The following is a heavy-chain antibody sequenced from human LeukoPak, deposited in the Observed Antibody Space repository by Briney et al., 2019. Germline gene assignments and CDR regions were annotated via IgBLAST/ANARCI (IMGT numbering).Heavy chain of an antibody. J-gene: IGHJ6*02. V-gene: IGHV4-34*01. CDR3: ARGPNDSPYYGMDV. CDR1: GGSFSGYY. D-gene: IGHD3-16*01. CDR2: INHSGST. Sequence: SETLSLTCAVYGGSFSGYYWSWIRQPPGKGLEWIGEINHSGSTNYNPSLKSRVTISVDTSKNQFSLKLSSVTAADTAVYCCARGPNDSPYYGMDVWGQGTTVTASS.